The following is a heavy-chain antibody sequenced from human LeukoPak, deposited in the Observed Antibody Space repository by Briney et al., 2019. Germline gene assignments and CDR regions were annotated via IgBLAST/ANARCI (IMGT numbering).Heavy chain of an antibody. Sequence: PSETLSLTCAVYGGSFSGYYWSWIRQPPGKGLEWIGEINHSGSTNYNPSLKSRVTISVDTSKNQFSLKLSSVTAADTAVYYCARHGKRIPMVRVSAFDIWGQGTMVTVSS. CDR2: INHSGST. J-gene: IGHJ3*02. CDR3: ARHGKRIPMVRVSAFDI. V-gene: IGHV4-34*01. CDR1: GGSFSGYY. D-gene: IGHD3-10*01.